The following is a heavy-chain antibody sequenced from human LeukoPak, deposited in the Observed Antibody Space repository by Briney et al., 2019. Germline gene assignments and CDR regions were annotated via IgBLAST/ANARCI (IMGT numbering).Heavy chain of an antibody. Sequence: SETLSLTCTVSGGPISSYYWGWIRQPAGKGLEWIGRIYTSGTTNYNPSLKSRVTMSVDTSKNQFSLKLSSVTAADTAVYYCARGGSGWYPSGFDPWGQGTLVTVSS. D-gene: IGHD6-19*01. V-gene: IGHV4-4*07. CDR3: ARGGSGWYPSGFDP. CDR2: IYTSGTT. CDR1: GGPISSYY. J-gene: IGHJ5*02.